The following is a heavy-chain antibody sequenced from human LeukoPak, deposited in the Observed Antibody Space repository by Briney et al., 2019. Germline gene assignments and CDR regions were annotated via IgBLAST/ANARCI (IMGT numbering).Heavy chain of an antibody. J-gene: IGHJ4*02. CDR2: INPNSGGT. CDR3: ARDLTRKYSSGFGY. D-gene: IGHD6-19*01. CDR1: GYTFTGYY. Sequence: GASVKVSCKASGYTFTGYYMHWVRQAPGQGLEWMGWINPNSGGTNYAQKFQGWVTMTRDTSISTAYMELRSLRSDDTAVYYCARDLTRKYSSGFGYWGQGTLVTVSS. V-gene: IGHV1-2*04.